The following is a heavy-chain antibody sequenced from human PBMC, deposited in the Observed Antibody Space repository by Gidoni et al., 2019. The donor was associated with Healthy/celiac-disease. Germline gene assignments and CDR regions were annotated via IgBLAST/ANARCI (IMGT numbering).Heavy chain of an antibody. D-gene: IGHD4-17*01. J-gene: IGHJ6*02. CDR3: AKVEGNGESYYYYGMDV. CDR2: ISWNSGSI. CDR1: GFTFDDYA. V-gene: IGHV3-9*01. Sequence: EVQLVESGGGLVQPGRSLRLSCAASGFTFDDYAMHWVRQAPGKGLEWVSGISWNSGSIGYADSVKGRFTISRDNAKNSLYLQMNSLRAEDTALYYCAKVEGNGESYYYYGMDVWGQGTTVTVSS.